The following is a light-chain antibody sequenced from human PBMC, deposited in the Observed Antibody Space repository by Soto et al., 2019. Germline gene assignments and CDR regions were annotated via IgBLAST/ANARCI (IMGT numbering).Light chain of an antibody. Sequence: QSVLTKPPSASGTVGQSVTISCTETSSDDGGYNYVSWYQQHPGKAPKLMIYEVSERPSGVPDRFSGSKSGNTASLTVSGLQADDEADYYCSSYSGTNYHYVFGTGTKVTVL. CDR3: SSYSGTNYHYV. V-gene: IGLV2-8*01. CDR2: EVS. CDR1: SSDDGGYNY. J-gene: IGLJ1*01.